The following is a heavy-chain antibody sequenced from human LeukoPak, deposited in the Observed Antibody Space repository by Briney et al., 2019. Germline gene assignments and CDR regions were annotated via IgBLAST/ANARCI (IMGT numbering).Heavy chain of an antibody. CDR2: INPSGGST. Sequence: ASVKVSCKASGYTFTSYYMHWVRQAPGQGLEWMGIINPSGGSTSYAQKFQGGVTMTRDTSTSTVYMELSSLRSEDTAVYYCARALNYDFWSGYYGAFDIWGQGTMVTVSS. CDR1: GYTFTSYY. V-gene: IGHV1-46*01. J-gene: IGHJ3*02. CDR3: ARALNYDFWSGYYGAFDI. D-gene: IGHD3-3*01.